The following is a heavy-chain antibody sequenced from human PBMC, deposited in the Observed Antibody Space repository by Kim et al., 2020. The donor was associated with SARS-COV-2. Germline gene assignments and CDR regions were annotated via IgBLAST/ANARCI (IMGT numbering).Heavy chain of an antibody. Sequence: GGSLRLSCTASGFTFGDYAMSWFRQAPGKGLEWVGFIRSKAYGGTTEYAASVKGRFTISRDDSKSIAYLQMNSLKTEDTAVYYCTRLDDYGDYPYYYYGMDVWGQGTTVTFSS. V-gene: IGHV3-49*03. D-gene: IGHD4-17*01. CDR3: TRLDDYGDYPYYYYGMDV. CDR2: IRSKAYGGTT. CDR1: GFTFGDYA. J-gene: IGHJ6*02.